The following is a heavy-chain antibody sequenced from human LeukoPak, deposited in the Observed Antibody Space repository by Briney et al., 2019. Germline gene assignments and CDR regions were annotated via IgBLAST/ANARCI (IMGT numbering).Heavy chain of an antibody. CDR3: ARGTAHYFDY. CDR2: TYCRPTCYS. Sequence: SQTLSLTCAISGDSVSSNSAAWNWFRQSPSRGLEWLGRTYCRPTCYSDYAVSVKSRTTINPDTSKNQFSLQLNSVTPENTAVYYCARGTAHYFDYWGQGTLVTVSS. J-gene: IGHJ4*02. V-gene: IGHV6-1*01. D-gene: IGHD5-18*01. CDR1: GDSVSSNSAA.